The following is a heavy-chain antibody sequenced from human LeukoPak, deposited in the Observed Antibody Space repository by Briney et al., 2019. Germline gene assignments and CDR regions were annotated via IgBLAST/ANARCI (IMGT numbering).Heavy chain of an antibody. D-gene: IGHD6-13*01. CDR1: GFTFSSYA. CDR2: ISGSGGST. Sequence: PVGSLRLSCAASGFTFSSYAMSWVRHALGKGLEWVSAISGSGGSTYYADSVKGRFTISRDNSKNTLYLQMNSLRAEDTAVYYCAKGPYSSSWYSYFDYWGQGTLVTVSS. V-gene: IGHV3-23*01. J-gene: IGHJ4*02. CDR3: AKGPYSSSWYSYFDY.